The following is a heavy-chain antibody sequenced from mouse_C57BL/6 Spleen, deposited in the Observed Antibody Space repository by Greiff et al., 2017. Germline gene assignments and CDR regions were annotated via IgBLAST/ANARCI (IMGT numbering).Heavy chain of an antibody. J-gene: IGHJ1*03. Sequence: EVKLVESGGGLVKPGGSLKLSCAASGFTFSSYAMSWVRQTPEKRLEWVATISDGGSYTYYPDNVKGRFTISRDNAKNNLYLQMSHLKSEDTAMYYCARGDYWYFDVWGTGTTVTVSS. CDR2: ISDGGSYT. CDR3: ARGDYWYFDV. V-gene: IGHV5-4*03. CDR1: GFTFSSYA.